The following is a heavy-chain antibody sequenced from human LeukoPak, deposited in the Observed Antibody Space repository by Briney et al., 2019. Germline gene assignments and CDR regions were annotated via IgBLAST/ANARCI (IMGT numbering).Heavy chain of an antibody. Sequence: PSETLSLTCAVYGGSFSGYYRSWIRQPPGKGLEWIGEINHSGSTNYNPSLKSRVTISVDTSKNQFSLKLSSVTAADTAVYYCARQRVIMSYDAFDIWGQGTMVTVSS. CDR1: GGSFSGYY. V-gene: IGHV4-34*01. CDR2: INHSGST. CDR3: ARQRVIMSYDAFDI. J-gene: IGHJ3*02. D-gene: IGHD3-3*01.